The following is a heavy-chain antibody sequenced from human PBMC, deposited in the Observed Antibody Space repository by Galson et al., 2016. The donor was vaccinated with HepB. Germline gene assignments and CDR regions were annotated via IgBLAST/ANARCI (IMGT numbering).Heavy chain of an antibody. CDR1: GFSLRTNGLR. D-gene: IGHD6-19*01. CDR3: ARLAVTGTHFDF. Sequence: PALVKPTQTLTLTCTFSGFSLRTNGLRVTWVRRPPGKALEWLARIEWDDEKFYRASLGPRLTISKDTAKNQVVSTMTNMGSVDTGTYYFARLAVTGTHFDFWGQGTLVTVAS. J-gene: IGHJ4*02. V-gene: IGHV2-70*04. CDR2: IEWDDEK.